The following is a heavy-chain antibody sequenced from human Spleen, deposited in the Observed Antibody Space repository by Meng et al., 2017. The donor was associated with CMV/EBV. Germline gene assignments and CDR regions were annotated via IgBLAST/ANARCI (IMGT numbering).Heavy chain of an antibody. CDR1: GFTFSNSW. J-gene: IGHJ4*02. CDR3: ARGVVSADYDFWSGG. CDR2: IKQDGTEI. D-gene: IGHD3-3*01. Sequence: GGSLRLSCAASGFTFSNSWMSWVRQAPGKGLEWVANIKQDGTEIYYMTSVRGRFTISRDNAKNSLYLQMNSLRAEDTAVYYCARGVVSADYDFWSGGWGQGTLVTVSS. V-gene: IGHV3-7*01.